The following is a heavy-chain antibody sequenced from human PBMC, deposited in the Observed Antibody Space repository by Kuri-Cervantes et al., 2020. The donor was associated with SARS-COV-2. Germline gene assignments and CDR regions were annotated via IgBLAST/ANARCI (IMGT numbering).Heavy chain of an antibody. CDR1: GFTFSDYY. D-gene: IGHD2-2*01. Sequence: GESLKISCAASGFTFSDYYMHWIRQAPGKGLEWVGRTRNKANSYTTEYAASVKGRFTISRDDSKNSLYLQMNSLKTEDTAVYYCARETCSSTSCYYFDYWGQGTLVTVSS. J-gene: IGHJ4*02. CDR2: TRNKANSYTT. V-gene: IGHV3-72*01. CDR3: ARETCSSTSCYYFDY.